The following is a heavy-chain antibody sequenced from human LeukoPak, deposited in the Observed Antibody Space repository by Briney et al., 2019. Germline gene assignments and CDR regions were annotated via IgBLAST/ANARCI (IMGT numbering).Heavy chain of an antibody. J-gene: IGHJ4*02. CDR2: ITSYGSST. CDR3: VRDTPGVGIDY. Sequence: AGGSLRLSCAASGFTFTDYWMHWVRQVPGKGLVWVSHITSYGSSTVYADSAKGRFTISRDNAKNTLFLQMNSLRAEDTALYYCVRDTPGVGIDYWGQGTLVTVSS. V-gene: IGHV3-74*01. CDR1: GFTFTDYW. D-gene: IGHD1-14*01.